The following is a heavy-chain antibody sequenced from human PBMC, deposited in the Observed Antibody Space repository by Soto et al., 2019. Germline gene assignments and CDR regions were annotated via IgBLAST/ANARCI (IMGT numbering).Heavy chain of an antibody. Sequence: SGPTLVNPTQTLTLTCSFSGFSLSTRGVGVGWIRQPPGKALEWLALIFWDDDKWYSPSLRSRLTITEDTSKNQVVLTMTNMDPVDTATYYCIQSRCGGDCLQSYASYYYYGTNVWGQGTTVTVS. CDR2: IFWDDDK. D-gene: IGHD2-21*02. CDR3: IQSRCGGDCLQSYASYYYYGTNV. J-gene: IGHJ6*02. CDR1: GFSLSTRGVG. V-gene: IGHV2-5*02.